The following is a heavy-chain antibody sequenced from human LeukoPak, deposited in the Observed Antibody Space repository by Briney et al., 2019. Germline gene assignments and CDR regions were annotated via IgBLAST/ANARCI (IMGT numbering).Heavy chain of an antibody. CDR3: ARRTRGYSYVYLDV. Sequence: GGSLRLSCAASGFTFSNYGMHWVRQAPGKGLEWVAFIRYDGSNKFYADSVKGRFTISRDSSKNTLYLQMNSLRGEDTAVYYCARRTRGYSYVYLDVWGKGTTVTISS. D-gene: IGHD5-18*01. J-gene: IGHJ6*03. CDR2: IRYDGSNK. CDR1: GFTFSNYG. V-gene: IGHV3-30*02.